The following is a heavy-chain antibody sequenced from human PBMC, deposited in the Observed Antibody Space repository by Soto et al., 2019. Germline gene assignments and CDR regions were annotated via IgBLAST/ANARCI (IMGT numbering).Heavy chain of an antibody. D-gene: IGHD6-19*01. CDR1: GYTFTSYG. CDR2: ISAYNGNT. V-gene: IGHV1-18*01. J-gene: IGHJ3*02. Sequence: ASVKVSCKASGYTFTSYGISWVRQAPGQGLEWMGWISAYNGNTNYAQKLQGRVTMTTDTSTSTAYMELRSLRSDDTAVYYCARGSSGFRPHGAFDIWGQGTMVTVSS. CDR3: ARGSSGFRPHGAFDI.